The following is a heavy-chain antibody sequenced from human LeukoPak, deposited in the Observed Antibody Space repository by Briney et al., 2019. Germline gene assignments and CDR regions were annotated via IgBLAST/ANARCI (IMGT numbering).Heavy chain of an antibody. J-gene: IGHJ4*02. D-gene: IGHD3-3*02. V-gene: IGHV3-23*01. CDR1: GFTFSSYA. CDR2: ISGSGGST. Sequence: GGSLRLSCAASGFTFSSYAMSWVRQAPGKGLEWVSAISGSGGSTYYADSVKGRFTISRDNSKNTLDLQMNSLRAEDTAVYYCAKVSGKRSASTQTDYFDYWGQGTLVTVSS. CDR3: AKVSGKRSASTQTDYFDY.